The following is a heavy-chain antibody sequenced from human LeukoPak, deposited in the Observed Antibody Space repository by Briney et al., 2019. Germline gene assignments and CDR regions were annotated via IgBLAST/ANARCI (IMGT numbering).Heavy chain of an antibody. CDR3: AKDKALLYTGYDWDLDF. V-gene: IGHV3-9*01. J-gene: IGHJ4*02. D-gene: IGHD5-12*01. CDR2: ISWNSGSI. Sequence: GGSLRLSCAASEFTFHQYAIHWVRQVPGKGLEWVSGISWNSGSIGYADSVRGRFTISRDNAKNSVYLQMNSLRAEDTALYYCAKDKALLYTGYDWDLDFWGQGTLVIVSS. CDR1: EFTFHQYA.